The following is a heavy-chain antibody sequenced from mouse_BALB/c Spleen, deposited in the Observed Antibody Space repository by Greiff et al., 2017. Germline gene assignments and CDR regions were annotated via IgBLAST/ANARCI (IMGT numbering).Heavy chain of an antibody. CDR3: ARERYGNYAMVY. J-gene: IGHJ4*01. CDR1: GFTFSSFG. D-gene: IGHD2-1*01. V-gene: IGHV5-17*02. CDR2: ISSGSSTI. Sequence: EVQGVESGGGLVQPGGSRKLSCAASGFTFSSFGMHWVRQAPEKGLEWVAYISSGSSTIYYADTVKGRFTISRDNPKNTLFLQMTSLRSEDTAMYYCARERYGNYAMVYWGQGTSVTVSS.